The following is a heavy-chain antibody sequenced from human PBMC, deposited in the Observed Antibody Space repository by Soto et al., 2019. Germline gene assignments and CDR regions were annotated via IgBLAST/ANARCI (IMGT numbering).Heavy chain of an antibody. J-gene: IGHJ4*02. D-gene: IGHD3-22*01. Sequence: GSLRLSCAASGFTFSSYWMHWVRQTPGKGLLWVSGINSDGRSTTYADSVKGRVTISRDNAKNTLYLQMNSLRAEDTAVYYCARGPYYYDSSAYYGYWGQGTLVTVSS. CDR1: GFTFSSYW. V-gene: IGHV3-74*01. CDR2: INSDGRST. CDR3: ARGPYYYDSSAYYGY.